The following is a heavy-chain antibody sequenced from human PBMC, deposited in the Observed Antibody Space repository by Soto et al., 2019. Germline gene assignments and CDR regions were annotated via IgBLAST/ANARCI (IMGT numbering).Heavy chain of an antibody. CDR3: ARDVVVVAATERGGVDYYYYDMDV. CDR1: GYTFTGYY. V-gene: IGHV1-2*04. J-gene: IGHJ6*02. Sequence: ASVKVSCKASGYTFTGYYMHWVRQAPGQGLEWMGWINPNSGGTNYAQKFQGWVTMTSDTSISTAYMGLSRLRSDDTAVYYCARDVVVVAATERGGVDYYYYDMDVWGQGTTVTVSS. CDR2: INPNSGGT. D-gene: IGHD2-15*01.